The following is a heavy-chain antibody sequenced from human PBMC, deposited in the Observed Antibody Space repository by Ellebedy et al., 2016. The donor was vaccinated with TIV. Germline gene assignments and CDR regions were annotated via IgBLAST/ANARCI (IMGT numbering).Heavy chain of an antibody. V-gene: IGHV3-23*01. Sequence: PGGSLRLSCAASGLTSSSHVMRWVRQAPGKGLEWVSSITDSVGNTYYADSVKGRFTISREHSKDTLYLQVNSLRAEDTAIYYCARDPVGVGPAFDVWGQGTMVTVSS. J-gene: IGHJ3*01. CDR2: ITDSVGNT. CDR1: GLTSSSHV. D-gene: IGHD4-23*01. CDR3: ARDPVGVGPAFDV.